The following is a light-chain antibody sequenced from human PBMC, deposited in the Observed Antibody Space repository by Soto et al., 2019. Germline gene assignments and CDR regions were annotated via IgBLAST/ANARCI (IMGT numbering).Light chain of an antibody. CDR3: LQHNSYPLT. V-gene: IGKV1-27*01. CDR1: QGIRYY. J-gene: IGKJ4*01. Sequence: DIQMTQSPSSLSASVGDRVTITCRASQGIRYYLAWYQQKPDKAPKLLIYGASTLQSGVPSRFSGSGSGTEFTLTISSLQPEDSAIYYCLQHNSYPLTFGGGTKVDIK. CDR2: GAS.